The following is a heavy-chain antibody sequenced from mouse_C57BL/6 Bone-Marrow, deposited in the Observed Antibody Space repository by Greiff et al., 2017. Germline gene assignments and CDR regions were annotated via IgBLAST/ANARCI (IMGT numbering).Heavy chain of an antibody. J-gene: IGHJ4*01. V-gene: IGHV1-59*01. Sequence: VQLQQPGAELVRPGTSVKLSCKASGYTFTSYWMPWVKQRPGQGLEWIGVIDPSDSYTNYNQKFKGKATLTVDTSSSTAYMQLSSLTSEDSAVYYCARRISYDYYGSSYPCYYAMDYWGQGTSVTVSS. CDR2: IDPSDSYT. CDR1: GYTFTSYW. D-gene: IGHD1-1*01. CDR3: ARRISYDYYGSSYPCYYAMDY.